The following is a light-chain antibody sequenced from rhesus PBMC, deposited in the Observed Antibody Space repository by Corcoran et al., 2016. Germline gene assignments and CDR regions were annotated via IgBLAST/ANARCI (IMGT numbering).Light chain of an antibody. Sequence: DIVMTQTPLSLPVTPGEPASISCRSSQSLLDSEDGNTNLDWYLPKPGQSPQLLIYEVSNRVYGVPARFSVSGSDTDLTLKISRVEAEDVGVFYCMQALEFPYTFGQGTKVEIK. CDR1: QSLLDSEDGNTN. V-gene: IGKV2-104*02. CDR2: EVS. CDR3: MQALEFPYT. J-gene: IGKJ2*01.